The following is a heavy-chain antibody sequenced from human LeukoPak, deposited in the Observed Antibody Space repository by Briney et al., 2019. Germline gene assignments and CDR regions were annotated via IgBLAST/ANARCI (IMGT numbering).Heavy chain of an antibody. D-gene: IGHD3-22*01. CDR2: ISYDGSNK. CDR3: ALVVVPPLRYFQH. V-gene: IGHV3-30-3*01. CDR1: GFTFSSYA. Sequence: GRSLRLSCAASGFTFSSYAMHWVRQAPGKGLEWVAVISYDGSNKYYADSVKGRFTISRDNSKNTLYLQMNSLRAEDTAVYYCALVVVPPLRYFQHWGQGTLVTVSS. J-gene: IGHJ1*01.